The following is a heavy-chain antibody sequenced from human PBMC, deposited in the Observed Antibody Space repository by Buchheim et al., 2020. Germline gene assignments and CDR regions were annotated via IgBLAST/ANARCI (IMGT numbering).Heavy chain of an antibody. J-gene: IGHJ4*02. CDR3: ATIRGTFDY. D-gene: IGHD3-9*01. V-gene: IGHV3-7*01. CDR1: GFTFSNSW. Sequence: EVQLVESGGGLVQPGGSLRVSCAASGFTFSNSWMGWVRQAPGQGLEWVANIHHDGSETYYADSVKGRFTISRDNAKTYLYLQMNSLRVEDTGLYYCATIRGTFDYWGQGSL. CDR2: IHHDGSET.